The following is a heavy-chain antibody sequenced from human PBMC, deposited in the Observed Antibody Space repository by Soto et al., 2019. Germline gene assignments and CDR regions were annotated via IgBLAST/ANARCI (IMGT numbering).Heavy chain of an antibody. J-gene: IGHJ4*02. Sequence: SGPTLVKPTQTLTLTCTFSGFSLSTSGVGVGWIRQPPGKALEWLALIYWDDDKRYSPSLKSRLTITKDTSKNQVVLTMTNMDPVDTATYYCAHSPGRMDIVLMVYATDFDYWGQGTLVTVSS. D-gene: IGHD2-8*01. V-gene: IGHV2-5*02. CDR3: AHSPGRMDIVLMVYATDFDY. CDR2: IYWDDDK. CDR1: GFSLSTSGVG.